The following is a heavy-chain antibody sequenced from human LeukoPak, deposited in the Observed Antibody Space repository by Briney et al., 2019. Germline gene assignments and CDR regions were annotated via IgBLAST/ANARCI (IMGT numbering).Heavy chain of an antibody. CDR2: ISSSGSTI. CDR3: ARNLGEQPVFWFDP. D-gene: IGHD3-16*01. J-gene: IGHJ5*02. CDR1: GFTFSDYY. Sequence: GGSLRLSCAASGFTFSDYYMSWIRQAPGKGLEWVSYISSSGSTIYYADSVKGRFTISRDNAKNSLYLQMNSLRAEDTAVYYCARNLGEQPVFWFDPGGQGPWSPSPQ. V-gene: IGHV3-11*01.